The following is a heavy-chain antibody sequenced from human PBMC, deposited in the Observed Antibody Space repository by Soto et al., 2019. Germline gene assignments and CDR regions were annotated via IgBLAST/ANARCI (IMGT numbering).Heavy chain of an antibody. CDR2: IIPIFGTA. J-gene: IGHJ6*02. V-gene: IGHV1-69*13. D-gene: IGHD2-15*01. CDR3: AWDSRDNVVVVDASSGMDV. CDR1: GGTFSIYA. Sequence: GASVKVSCKASGGTFSIYAISWVRQAPGQGLEWMGGIIPIFGTANYAQKFQGRVTITADESTSTAYMELSSLRSEDTAVYYCAWDSRDNVVVVDASSGMDVWGQGTTVTVSS.